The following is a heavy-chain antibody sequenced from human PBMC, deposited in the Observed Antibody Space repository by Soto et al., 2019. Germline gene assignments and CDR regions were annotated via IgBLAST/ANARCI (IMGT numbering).Heavy chain of an antibody. CDR2: ISSDGDST. CDR1: GFIFSDFY. J-gene: IGHJ5*02. V-gene: IGHV3-11*01. Sequence: QLVESGGGLVKPGGSLRLSCEASGFIFSDFYKAWIRQAPGKGLEWVSYISSDGDSTYADSVKGRFTISRDNAKNSLYLQRNSLRVEDTAVYYCVRDRDRRWFDPWGQGTLVTVSS. CDR3: VRDRDRRWFDP. D-gene: IGHD3-10*01.